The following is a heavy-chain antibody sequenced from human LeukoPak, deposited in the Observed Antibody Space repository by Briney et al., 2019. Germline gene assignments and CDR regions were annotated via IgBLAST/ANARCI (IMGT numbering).Heavy chain of an antibody. CDR2: ISSGSSTT. Sequence: GGSLRLSCAASGFTFSSYAMNWVRQAPGKGLEWVSYISSGSSTTYYADSVKGRFTISRDNAKNSLYLQMSSLTAADTAVYYCAKDRSIGTYYTFDHWGQGTLVTVSS. V-gene: IGHV3-48*01. CDR3: AKDRSIGTYYTFDH. J-gene: IGHJ4*02. CDR1: GFTFSSYA. D-gene: IGHD1-26*01.